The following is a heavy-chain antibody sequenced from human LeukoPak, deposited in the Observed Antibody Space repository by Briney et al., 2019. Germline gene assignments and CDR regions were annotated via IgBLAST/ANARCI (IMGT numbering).Heavy chain of an antibody. D-gene: IGHD5-12*01. J-gene: IGHJ3*02. V-gene: IGHV1-69*02. Sequence: GASVKVSCKASGGTFSSYSISWVRQAPGQGLEWMGRIIPILGIANYAQKFQGRVTITADKSTSTAYMELSSLRSEDTAVYYCASVGTITHHAFDIWGQGTMVAVSS. CDR1: GGTFSSYS. CDR2: IIPILGIA. CDR3: ASVGTITHHAFDI.